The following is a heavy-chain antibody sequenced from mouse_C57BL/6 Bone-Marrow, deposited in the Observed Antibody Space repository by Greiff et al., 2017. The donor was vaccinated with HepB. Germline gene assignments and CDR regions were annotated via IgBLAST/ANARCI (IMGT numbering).Heavy chain of an antibody. CDR2: INPNNGGT. D-gene: IGHD1-1*01. J-gene: IGHJ2*01. V-gene: IGHV1-22*01. CDR1: GYTFTDYN. CDR3: ARELDYYGSSYYFDD. Sequence: EVQLKQSGPELVKPGASVKMSCKASGYTFTDYNMHWVKQSHGKSLEWIGYINPNNGGTSYNQKFKGKATLTVNKSSSTAYMELRSLTSEDSAVYYCARELDYYGSSYYFDDWGQGTTLTVSS.